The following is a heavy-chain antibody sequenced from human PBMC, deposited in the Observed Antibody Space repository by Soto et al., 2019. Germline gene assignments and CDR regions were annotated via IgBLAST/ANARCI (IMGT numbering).Heavy chain of an antibody. J-gene: IGHJ1*01. CDR1: GYTFTTYH. D-gene: IGHD2-2*01. CDR3: VRGYCTSSASCEGDFQH. Sequence: QVQLVQSGAEVKEPGASVKISCKASGYTFTTYHIHWVRQAPGQGLDWMGMIDPIGGNTGYARKFQDRVAMTRDTSTGTAYIEVNSLRVDDTAMYFCVRGYCTSSASCEGDFQHWGQGTLVTVSS. CDR2: IDPIGGNT. V-gene: IGHV1-46*01.